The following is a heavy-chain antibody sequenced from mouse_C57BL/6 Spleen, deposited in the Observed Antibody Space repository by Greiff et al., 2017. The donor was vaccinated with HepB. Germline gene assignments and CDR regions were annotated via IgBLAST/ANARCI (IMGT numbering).Heavy chain of an antibody. CDR1: GFNIKDYY. CDR2: IDPEDGET. CDR3: APYSNYDYAMDY. V-gene: IGHV14-2*01. D-gene: IGHD2-5*01. Sequence: VQLQQSGAELVKPGASVKLSCTASGFNIKDYYMHWVKQRTEQGLEWIGRIDPEDGETKYAPTFQGKATITADTSSNTAYLQLSSLTSEDTAVYYCAPYSNYDYAMDYWGQGTSVTVSS. J-gene: IGHJ4*01.